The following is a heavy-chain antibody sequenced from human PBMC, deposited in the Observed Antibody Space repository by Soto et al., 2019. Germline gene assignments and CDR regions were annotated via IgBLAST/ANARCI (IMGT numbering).Heavy chain of an antibody. Sequence: VGPLRVSCATSGGILIDCGMSWIRKTKGKGLEWVSYISSSSSVIDYADSVKGRFTVSRDNARNSLYLQMNSLRAEDTAVYYCARDLSWGSNWYYYMDVWGKGTTVTVSS. CDR1: GGILIDCG. CDR3: ARDLSWGSNWYYYMDV. J-gene: IGHJ6*03. D-gene: IGHD7-27*01. V-gene: IGHV3-11*06. CDR2: ISSSSSVI.